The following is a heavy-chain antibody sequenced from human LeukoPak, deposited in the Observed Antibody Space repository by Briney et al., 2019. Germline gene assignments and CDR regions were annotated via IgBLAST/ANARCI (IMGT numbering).Heavy chain of an antibody. D-gene: IGHD4-17*01. Sequence: GESLRLSCAASGFIFSTYWMSWVRQAPGKGLEWVANIKQDGSEKYYVESVRGRFTISRDSAKNSLYLQMNSLRVEDTAVYYCAGNYGDLDAFDIWGQGTMVTVSS. CDR1: GFIFSTYW. CDR2: IKQDGSEK. V-gene: IGHV3-7*02. J-gene: IGHJ3*02. CDR3: AGNYGDLDAFDI.